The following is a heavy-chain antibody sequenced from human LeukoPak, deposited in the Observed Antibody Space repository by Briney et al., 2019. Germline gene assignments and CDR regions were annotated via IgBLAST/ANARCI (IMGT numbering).Heavy chain of an antibody. J-gene: IGHJ4*02. CDR2: INHSGST. D-gene: IGHD3-16*02. CDR1: GGSSSGYY. CDR3: ARGPEDYVWGSYRPFGY. Sequence: SETLSLTCAVYGGSSSGYYWSWIRQPPGKGLEWIGEINHSGSTNYNPSLKSRVTISVDTSKNQFSLKLSSVTAADTAVYYCARGPEDYVWGSYRPFGYWGQGTLVTVSS. V-gene: IGHV4-34*01.